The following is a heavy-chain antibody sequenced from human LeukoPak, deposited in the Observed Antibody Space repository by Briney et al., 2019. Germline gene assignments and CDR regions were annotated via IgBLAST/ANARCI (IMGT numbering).Heavy chain of an antibody. CDR3: ARDMGLSSSSY. V-gene: IGHV3-74*01. D-gene: IGHD6-6*01. Sequence: GGSLRLSCAASGFTFSSYWMHWVRQAPGKGLVWVSHINSDGSSTSYADSVKGRFTISRDNAKNTLYLQMNSLRAEDTAVYYCARDMGLSSSSYWGQGTLVTVSS. CDR1: GFTFSSYW. CDR2: INSDGSST. J-gene: IGHJ4*02.